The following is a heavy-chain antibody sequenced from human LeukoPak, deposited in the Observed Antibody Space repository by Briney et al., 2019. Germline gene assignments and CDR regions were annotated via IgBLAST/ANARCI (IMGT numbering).Heavy chain of an antibody. CDR3: ARGNLPGIAAGTTTISYWFDP. V-gene: IGHV1-8*01. CDR2: MNPNSGNT. Sequence: ASVKVSCKASGYTLTSYDINWVRQATGQGLEWMGWMNPNSGNTGYAQKFQGRVTMTRNTSISTAYMELSSLRSEDTAVYYCARGNLPGIAAGTTTISYWFDPWGQGTLVTVSS. J-gene: IGHJ5*02. CDR1: GYTLTSYD. D-gene: IGHD6-13*01.